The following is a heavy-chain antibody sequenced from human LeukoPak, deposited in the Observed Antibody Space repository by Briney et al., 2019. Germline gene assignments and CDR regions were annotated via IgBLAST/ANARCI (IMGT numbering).Heavy chain of an antibody. CDR1: GFTFSDYY. V-gene: IGHV3-11*01. J-gene: IGHJ4*02. CDR2: ISSSSPTM. D-gene: IGHD3-10*01. CDR3: AREYTSGSYYIDY. Sequence: GGSLRLSCAASGFTFSDYYMSWIRQAPGKGLEWVSYISSSSPTMYYADFVKGRFSISRDNAKNSLYLQMNSLRAEDTAMYYCAREYTSGSYYIDYWGQGTLVTVSS.